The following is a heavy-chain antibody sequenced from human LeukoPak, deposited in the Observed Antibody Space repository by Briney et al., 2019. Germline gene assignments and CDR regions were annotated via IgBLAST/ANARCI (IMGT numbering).Heavy chain of an antibody. J-gene: IGHJ4*02. V-gene: IGHV3-53*01. D-gene: IGHD6-13*01. CDR3: ARNAPEGYSSSWYGVLYYLDY. CDR1: GFTVSSNY. CDR2: IYSGGST. Sequence: LAGGSLRLSCAASGFTVSSNYMSWVRQAPGKGLEWVSVIYSGGSTYYADSVKGRFTISRDNSKNTLYLQMNSLRAEDTAVYYCARNAPEGYSSSWYGVLYYLDYWGQGTLVTVSS.